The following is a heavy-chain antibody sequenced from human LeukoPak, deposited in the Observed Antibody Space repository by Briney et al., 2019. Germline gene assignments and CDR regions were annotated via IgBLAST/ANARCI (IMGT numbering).Heavy chain of an antibody. J-gene: IGHJ6*03. CDR3: ARASNGWYVTHHYYYYMDV. V-gene: IGHV4-4*07. D-gene: IGHD6-19*01. Sequence: SETLSLTCTVSGGSISSYYWSWIRQPAGKGLEWIGRIYTSGSTNYNPSLKSRVTMSVDTSKNQFSLKLSSVTAADTAVYYCARASNGWYVTHHYYYYMDVWGKGTTVTVSS. CDR2: IYTSGST. CDR1: GGSISSYY.